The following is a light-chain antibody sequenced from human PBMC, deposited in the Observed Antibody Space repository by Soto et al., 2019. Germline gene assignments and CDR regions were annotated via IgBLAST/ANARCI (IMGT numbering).Light chain of an antibody. CDR2: SNN. V-gene: IGLV1-44*01. J-gene: IGLJ1*01. Sequence: QSVLPQPPSASGTPGQRVTISCSGSNSNIGSNTVTWYQQLPGTAPILLIYSNNQRSSGVPDRFSGSRSGTSGSLAISGLQSEDEADYYCATWDDRLNGYVFGSGTKVTVL. CDR3: ATWDDRLNGYV. CDR1: NSNIGSNT.